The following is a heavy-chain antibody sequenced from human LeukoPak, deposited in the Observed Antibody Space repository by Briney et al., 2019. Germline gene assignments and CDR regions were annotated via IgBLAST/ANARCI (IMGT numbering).Heavy chain of an antibody. J-gene: IGHJ5*02. CDR1: GGSISSYY. CDR2: IYYSGST. CDR3: ARGRRWFDP. V-gene: IGHV4-59*01. Sequence: PSETLSLTCTVPGGSISSYYWSWIRQPPGKGLEWIGYIYYSGSTNYNPSLKSRVTISVDTSKNQFSLKLSSVTAADTAVYYCARGRRWFDPWGQGTLVTVSS.